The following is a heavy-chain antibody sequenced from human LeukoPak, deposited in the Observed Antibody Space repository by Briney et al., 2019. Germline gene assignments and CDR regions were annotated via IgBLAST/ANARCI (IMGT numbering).Heavy chain of an antibody. CDR2: TNHSGST. CDR1: GGSFSGYY. V-gene: IGHV4-34*01. Sequence: PSETLSLTCAVYGGSFSGYYWSWIRQPPGKGLEWIGETNHSGSTNYNPSLKSRVTISVDTSKNQFSLKLSSVTAADTAVYYCARDHYYCSSTSCYRDYNWFDPWGQGTLVTVSP. J-gene: IGHJ5*02. D-gene: IGHD2-2*01. CDR3: ARDHYYCSSTSCYRDYNWFDP.